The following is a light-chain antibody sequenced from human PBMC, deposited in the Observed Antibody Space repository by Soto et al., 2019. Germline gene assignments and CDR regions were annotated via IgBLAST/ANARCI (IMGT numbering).Light chain of an antibody. CDR3: QPSYSTPRT. CDR1: QSISSY. V-gene: IGKV1-39*01. Sequence: DIQMTQSPSSLSASVGDRVTITCRASQSISSYLNWYQQKPGKAPKLLIYAASSLQSGVPSRFSGSGSGTDFTLTISSLXXXXXXXYYCQPSYSTPRTFGQGTKLEXK. CDR2: AAS. J-gene: IGKJ2*01.